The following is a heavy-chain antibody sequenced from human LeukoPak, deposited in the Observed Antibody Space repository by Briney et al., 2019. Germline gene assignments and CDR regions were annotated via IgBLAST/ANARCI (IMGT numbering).Heavy chain of an antibody. J-gene: IGHJ4*02. CDR1: GGSITNYY. V-gene: IGHV4-59*01. CDR2: IYYSGNT. Sequence: SETLSLTCTVSGGSITNYYWSWIRQPPGKGLEWIGHIYYSGNTNYNPSLKSRVTISVDTSKNQFSLKLYSVTAADTAVYYCARGRIWYDSTGYYYWGQGTLVTVFS. CDR3: ARGRIWYDSTGYYY. D-gene: IGHD3-22*01.